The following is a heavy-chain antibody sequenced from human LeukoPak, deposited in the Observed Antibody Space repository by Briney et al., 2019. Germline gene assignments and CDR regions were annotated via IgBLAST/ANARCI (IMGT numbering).Heavy chain of an antibody. V-gene: IGHV1-18*01. CDR1: GYTFTSYC. D-gene: IGHD3-22*01. J-gene: IGHJ4*02. CDR2: ISAYNGNT. Sequence: ASVKVSCKASGYTFTSYCISWVRQAPGQGLEWIGWISAYNGNTNYAQKLQGRVTMTTDTSTSTAYMELRSLRSDDTAVYYCARERYRGYRVDYWGQGTLVTVSS. CDR3: ARERYRGYRVDY.